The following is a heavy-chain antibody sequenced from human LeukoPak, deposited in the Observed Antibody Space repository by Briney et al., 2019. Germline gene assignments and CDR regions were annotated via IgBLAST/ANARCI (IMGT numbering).Heavy chain of an antibody. CDR1: GFTFSSLY. Sequence: PGGSLRLSCEASGFTFSSLYMDWVRQAPGKGLEWVVRIRNKAADYSTDYASSVKCRFTISRDDSRTSLYLQMSSLKSEDTALYYCVRVRHGDSFDFWGQGTLVTVSS. D-gene: IGHD4-17*01. CDR3: VRVRHGDSFDF. CDR2: IRNKAADYST. V-gene: IGHV3-72*01. J-gene: IGHJ4*02.